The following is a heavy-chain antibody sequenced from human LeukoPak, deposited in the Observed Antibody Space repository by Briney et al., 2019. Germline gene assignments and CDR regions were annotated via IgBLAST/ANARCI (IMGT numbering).Heavy chain of an antibody. Sequence: SETLSLTCTVSGGSISSYYWSWIRQPAGKGLEWIGRVYTSGSTNYNPSLKSRVTISVDTSKNQFSLTLTSVTAADTAFYYCARGGIRGYSAFDNLDFWGLGTHVTVSS. CDR3: ARGGIRGYSAFDNLDF. J-gene: IGHJ4*02. D-gene: IGHD5-12*01. V-gene: IGHV4-4*07. CDR2: VYTSGST. CDR1: GGSISSYY.